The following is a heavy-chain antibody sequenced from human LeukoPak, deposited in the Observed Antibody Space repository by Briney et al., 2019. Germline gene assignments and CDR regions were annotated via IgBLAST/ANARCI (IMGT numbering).Heavy chain of an antibody. D-gene: IGHD5-12*01. J-gene: IGHJ4*02. V-gene: IGHV1-18*01. Sequence: ASVKVSCKASGFTFTNYGISWVRQAPGQGLEWMAWISVDNGNTNYIQKLQGRLTLTTDTSTSTAYIELGNLRSDDTAVYYCARDSWARAYDIDYWGQGTLVTVSS. CDR2: ISVDNGNT. CDR3: ARDSWARAYDIDY. CDR1: GFTFTNYG.